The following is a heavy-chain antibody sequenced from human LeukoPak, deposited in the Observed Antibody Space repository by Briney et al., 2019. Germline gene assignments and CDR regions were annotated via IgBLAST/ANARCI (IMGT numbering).Heavy chain of an antibody. Sequence: ASVKVFCKASGYTFTGYYMHWVRQAPGQGLEWMGWINPNNGGTNCVQKFQGRVTMTRDTSISTAYMELSRLRSDDTAVYYCARLAAGTRIVLDSWGQGTLVTVSS. D-gene: IGHD6-13*01. CDR1: GYTFTGYY. CDR3: ARLAAGTRIVLDS. CDR2: INPNNGGT. V-gene: IGHV1-2*02. J-gene: IGHJ5*01.